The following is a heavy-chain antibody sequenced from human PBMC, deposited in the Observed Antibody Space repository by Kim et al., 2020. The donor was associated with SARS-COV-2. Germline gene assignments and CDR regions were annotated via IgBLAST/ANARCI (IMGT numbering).Heavy chain of an antibody. CDR3: DASDY. CDR1: GFTFRGYA. J-gene: IGHJ4*02. CDR2: ISDSGVRT. Sequence: LSLTCAASGFTFRGYAMSWARQAPGKGLEWVSTISDSGVRTHYADSVKGRFTISRDNSKSTLFLQMNSLRAEDTAVYYCDASDYWGQGSLVTVSS. V-gene: IGHV3-23*01.